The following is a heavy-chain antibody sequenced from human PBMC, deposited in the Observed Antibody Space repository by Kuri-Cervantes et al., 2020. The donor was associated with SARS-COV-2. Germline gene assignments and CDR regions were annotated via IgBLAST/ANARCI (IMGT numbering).Heavy chain of an antibody. Sequence: GSLRLSCTVSGGSISSYYWSWIRQPAGKGLEWIGRIYTSGSTNYNPSLKSRVTMSVDTSKNQFSLKLSSVTAADTAVYYCAREKGIWSGYYRHYYYYYMDVWGKRTTVTVSS. J-gene: IGHJ6*03. D-gene: IGHD3-3*01. V-gene: IGHV4-4*07. CDR3: AREKGIWSGYYRHYYYYYMDV. CDR2: IYTSGST. CDR1: GGSISSYY.